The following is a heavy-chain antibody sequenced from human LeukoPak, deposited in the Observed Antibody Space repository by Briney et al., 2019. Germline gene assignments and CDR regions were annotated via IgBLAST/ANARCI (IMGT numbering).Heavy chain of an antibody. CDR2: ISAYNGNT. D-gene: IGHD2-2*01. CDR3: ARDSRDCSSTSCYHFGPLIYYYYYMDV. J-gene: IGHJ6*03. V-gene: IGHV1-18*01. CDR1: GYTFTSYG. Sequence: ASVKVSCKASGYTFTSYGISWVRQAPGQGLEWMGWISAYNGNTNYAQKFQGRVTMTRDTSISTAYMELSRLRSDDTAVYYCARDSRDCSSTSCYHFGPLIYYYYYMDVWGKGTTVTISS.